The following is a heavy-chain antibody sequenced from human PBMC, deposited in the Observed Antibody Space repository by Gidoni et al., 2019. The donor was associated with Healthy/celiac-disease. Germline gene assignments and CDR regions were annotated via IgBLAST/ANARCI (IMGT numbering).Heavy chain of an antibody. J-gene: IGHJ4*02. D-gene: IGHD1-1*01. CDR2: IIPIFGTA. CDR1: TFSSYA. Sequence: TFSSYAISWVRQAPGQGLEWMGGIIPIFGTANYAQKFQGRVTITADESTSTAYMELSSLRSEDTAVYYCAREMAGTYALDYWGQGTLVTVSS. CDR3: AREMAGTYALDY. V-gene: IGHV1-69*01.